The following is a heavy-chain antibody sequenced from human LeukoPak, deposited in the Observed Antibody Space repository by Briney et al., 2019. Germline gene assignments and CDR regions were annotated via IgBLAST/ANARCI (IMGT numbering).Heavy chain of an antibody. J-gene: IGHJ5*02. V-gene: IGHV3-23*01. CDR3: AKEPTSITMVRGVSIWFDP. D-gene: IGHD3-10*01. Sequence: GGSLRLSCAASGFTFSSYAMSWVRQAPGKGLEWVSAIGGSGGSTYYADSVKGRFTISRDNSKNTLYLQMNSLRAEDTAVYYCAKEPTSITMVRGVSIWFDPWGQGTLVTVSS. CDR1: GFTFSSYA. CDR2: IGGSGGST.